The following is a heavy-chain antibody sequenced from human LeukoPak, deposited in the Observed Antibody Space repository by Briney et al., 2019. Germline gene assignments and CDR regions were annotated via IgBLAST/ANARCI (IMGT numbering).Heavy chain of an antibody. Sequence: GGSLRLSCAASGFTFSSYAMSWVRQAPGKGLEWVSAISGSGGSTYYADSVKGRFTISRDNSKNTLYLQMNSLRAEDTAVYYCAIVLTVAGTGNWFDPWGQGTLVTVSS. CDR2: ISGSGGST. CDR1: GFTFSSYA. D-gene: IGHD6-19*01. V-gene: IGHV3-23*01. J-gene: IGHJ5*02. CDR3: AIVLTVAGTGNWFDP.